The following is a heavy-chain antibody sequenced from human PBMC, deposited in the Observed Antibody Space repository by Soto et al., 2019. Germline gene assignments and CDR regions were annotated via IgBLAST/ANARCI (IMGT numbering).Heavy chain of an antibody. CDR3: ASRYYDFWSAMDY. CDR1: GFTFSSYG. V-gene: IGHV3-30*03. Sequence: GGSLRLSCAASGFTFSSYGMHWVRQAPGKGLEWVAVISYDGSNKYYADSVKGRFTISRDNSKNTLYLQMNSLRAEDTAVYYCASRYYDFWSAMDYWGRGTLVTVS. D-gene: IGHD3-3*01. J-gene: IGHJ4*02. CDR2: ISYDGSNK.